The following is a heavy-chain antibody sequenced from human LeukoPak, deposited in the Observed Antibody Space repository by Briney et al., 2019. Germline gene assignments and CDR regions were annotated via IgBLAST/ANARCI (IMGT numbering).Heavy chain of an antibody. V-gene: IGHV3-21*01. CDR1: GFTFSSYS. D-gene: IGHD6-6*01. CDR3: ARVSGYSSSKRFDY. CDR2: ISSSSSYI. J-gene: IGHJ4*02. Sequence: GGSLRLSCAASGFTFSSYSMNWVRQAPGKGLEWVSSISSSSSYIYYADSVKGRFTISRDNSKNTLYLQMNSLRAEDTAVYYCARVSGYSSSKRFDYWGQGTLVTVSS.